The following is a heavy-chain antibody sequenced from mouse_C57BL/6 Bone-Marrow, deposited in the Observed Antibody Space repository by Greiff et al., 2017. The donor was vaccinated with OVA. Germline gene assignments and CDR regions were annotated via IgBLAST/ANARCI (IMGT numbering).Heavy chain of an antibody. CDR1: GFSLTSYA. V-gene: IGHV2-9-1*01. J-gene: IGHJ3*01. Sequence: VQGVESGPGLVAPSQSLSITCTVSGFSLTSYAISWVRQPPGKGLEWLGVIWTGGGTNYNSALNSRLSISKDNSKSQVFLKMNSRQTDDTARYYCASHYYGSSYVAYWGQGTLVTVSA. CDR3: ASHYYGSSYVAY. D-gene: IGHD1-1*01. CDR2: IWTGGGT.